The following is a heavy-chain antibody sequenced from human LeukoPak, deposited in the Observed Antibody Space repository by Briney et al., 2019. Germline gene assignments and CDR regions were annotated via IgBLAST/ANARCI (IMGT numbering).Heavy chain of an antibody. CDR2: INSDGSST. J-gene: IGHJ4*02. V-gene: IGHV3-74*01. Sequence: GGSLRLSXAASGFTFSSYWMHWVRQAPGKGLVWVSRINSDGSSTSYADSVKGRFTISRDNAKNTLYLQMNTLRAEDTAVYYCVSIPGDWGQGILVTVSS. CDR3: VSIPGD. CDR1: GFTFSSYW. D-gene: IGHD7-27*01.